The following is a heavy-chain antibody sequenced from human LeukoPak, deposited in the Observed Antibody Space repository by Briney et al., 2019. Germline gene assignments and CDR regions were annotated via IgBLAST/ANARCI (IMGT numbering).Heavy chain of an antibody. J-gene: IGHJ5*02. D-gene: IGHD2-2*01. CDR3: ARVDIVVA. CDR2: IYHSGST. CDR1: GGSIRSYY. V-gene: IGHV4-38-2*02. Sequence: SETLSLTCTVSGGSIRSYYWSWIRQPPGKGLEWIGSIYHSGSTYYNPSLKSRVTISVDTSKNQFSLKLSSVTAADTAVYYCARVDIVVAWGQGTLVTVSS.